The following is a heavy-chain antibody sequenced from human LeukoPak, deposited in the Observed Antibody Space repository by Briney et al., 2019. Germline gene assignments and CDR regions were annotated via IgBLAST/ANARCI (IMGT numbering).Heavy chain of an antibody. CDR1: GGSISSALYH. CDR3: ARGTLYSGWSYYFDY. CDR2: VYYTGST. D-gene: IGHD6-19*01. V-gene: IGHV4-39*07. J-gene: IGHJ4*02. Sequence: SETLSLTCTVSGGSISSALYHWGWIRQPPGKNLEWLGSVYYTGSTHNNPSLKSRVTISVDTSKNQFSLRLSSVTAADTAMYYCARGTLYSGWSYYFDYWGQGSQVTVSS.